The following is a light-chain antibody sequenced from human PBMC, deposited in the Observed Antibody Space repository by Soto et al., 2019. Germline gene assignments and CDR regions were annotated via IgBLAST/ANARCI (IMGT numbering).Light chain of an antibody. CDR3: QQYYSYPWT. CDR2: AAS. J-gene: IGKJ1*01. CDR1: QGISSY. V-gene: IGKV1-8*01. Sequence: AIRMTQSPSSLSASTGDRATITCRASQGISSYLAWYQQKPGKAPKLLIYAASTLQSGVPSRFSGSGSGTDFTLTISCLQSEDFATYYCQQYYSYPWTFGQGTKVDIK.